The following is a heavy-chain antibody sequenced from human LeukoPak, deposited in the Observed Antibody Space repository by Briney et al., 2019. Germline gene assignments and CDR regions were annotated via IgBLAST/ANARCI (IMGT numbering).Heavy chain of an antibody. CDR2: IMGSGGST. CDR1: GLPFSKYG. CDR3: AKNLLGSKSFSWDFDI. D-gene: IGHD1-26*01. Sequence: GGPLRLPCAASGLPFSKYGVRGAPQARGEALVCVASIMGSGGSTRADSVNDRFTISRDNSKNTLYLQMNSLRADDTPVYFCAKNLLGSKSFSWDFDIWGRGTLVTVSS. J-gene: IGHJ2*01. V-gene: IGHV3-23*01.